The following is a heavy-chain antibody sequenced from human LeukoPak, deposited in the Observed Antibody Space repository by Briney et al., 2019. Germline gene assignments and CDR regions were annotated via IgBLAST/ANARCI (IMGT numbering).Heavy chain of an antibody. J-gene: IGHJ3*01. V-gene: IGHV3-30*02. CDR1: GCIFSKYG. CDR3: AKPASMGGTSTAFEF. CDR2: IRFDGTNK. Sequence: GGSLTLSCAASGCIFSKYGMHWVRQAPGKGLEWVTFIRFDGTNKYYADSVKGRFTISRDNSKNILYLQMNSLRGDDTAVYYCAKPASMGGTSTAFEFWGQGTMVSVSS. D-gene: IGHD3-16*01.